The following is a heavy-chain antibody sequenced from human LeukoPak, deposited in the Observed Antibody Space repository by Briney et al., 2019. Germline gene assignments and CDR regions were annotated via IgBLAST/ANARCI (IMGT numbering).Heavy chain of an antibody. J-gene: IGHJ5*02. CDR1: GGSISSSSYY. CDR2: IYYSGST. D-gene: IGHD2-2*01. V-gene: IGHV4-39*07. CDR3: ARGRVVPAAGGENWFDP. Sequence: SETLSLTCTVSGGSISSSSYYWGWIRQPPGKGLEWIGSIYYSGSTYYNPSLKSRVTISVDTSKNQFSLKLSSVTAADTAVYYCARGRVVPAAGGENWFDPWGQGTLVTVSS.